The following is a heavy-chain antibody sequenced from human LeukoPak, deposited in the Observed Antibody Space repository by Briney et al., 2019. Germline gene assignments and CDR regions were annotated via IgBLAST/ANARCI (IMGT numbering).Heavy chain of an antibody. D-gene: IGHD2-2*01. CDR1: EFTFSNYA. Sequence: GGSPRLSCAASEFTFSNYAMHWVRQAPGKGLAWVAVISYDGNSKSYANFVKGRFTISRDNSKNTLYLQMNSLRPEDTAVYYCARAMVVVVPAAMWGQGTLVTVSS. J-gene: IGHJ4*02. CDR2: ISYDGNSK. CDR3: ARAMVVVVPAAM. V-gene: IGHV3-30-3*01.